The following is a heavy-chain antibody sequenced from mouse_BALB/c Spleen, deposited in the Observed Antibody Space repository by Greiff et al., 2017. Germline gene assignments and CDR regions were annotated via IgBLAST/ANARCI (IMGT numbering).Heavy chain of an antibody. CDR1: GYTFTSYW. CDR2: IYPSDSYT. J-gene: IGHJ3*01. V-gene: IGHV1-69*02. D-gene: IGHD2-4*01. Sequence: QVQLQQPGAELVRPGASVKLSCKASGYTFTSYWINWVKQRPGQGLEWIGNIYPSDSYTNYNQKFKDKATLTVDKSSSTAYMQLSSPTSEDSAVYYCTRSGRYDYDPAWFAYWGQGTLVTVSA. CDR3: TRSGRYDYDPAWFAY.